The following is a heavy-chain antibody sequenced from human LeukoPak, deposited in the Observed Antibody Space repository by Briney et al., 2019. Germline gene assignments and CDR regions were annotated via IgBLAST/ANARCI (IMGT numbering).Heavy chain of an antibody. D-gene: IGHD3-22*01. V-gene: IGHV6-1*01. CDR2: TYFRSKWFA. J-gene: IGHJ4*02. Sequence: SQTLSLTCAISGDSVSSNSAAWNWIRQSPSRGLEWLGRTYFRSKWFAEYAPSVKSRIIINSDTSKNQFSLQLNSVTPEDTAVYYCARGRGRDSSGYWLFDYWGQGILVTVSS. CDR1: GDSVSSNSAA. CDR3: ARGRGRDSSGYWLFDY.